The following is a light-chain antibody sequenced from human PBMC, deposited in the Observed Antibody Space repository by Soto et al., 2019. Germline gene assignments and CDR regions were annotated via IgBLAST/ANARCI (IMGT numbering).Light chain of an antibody. V-gene: IGKV2-24*01. Sequence: DVVLTQTPLSSPVTLGQPASISCRSSQSLLHSDGTTYLSWLHQRPGQPPRLLIYSVSNRFSGVPDRFSGSGAGTDFPLKISRVAAEDVGVYYCMQATQYPPYTFGQGTKLEI. CDR2: SVS. J-gene: IGKJ2*01. CDR3: MQATQYPPYT. CDR1: QSLLHSDGTTY.